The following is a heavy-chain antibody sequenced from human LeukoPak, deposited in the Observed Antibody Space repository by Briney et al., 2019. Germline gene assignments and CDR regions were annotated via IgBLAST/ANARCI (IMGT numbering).Heavy chain of an antibody. CDR3: ARLPSYSGGLDY. V-gene: IGHV3-74*01. D-gene: IGHD6-19*01. CDR2: IHSDGSST. Sequence: GGSLRLSCAASGLTFSSYWMHWVRQAPGKGLVWVSRIHSDGSSTRYADSVKGRFTISRDYAKNTLYLQMNSLRAEDTAVYYCARLPSYSGGLDYWGQGTLVTVSS. CDR1: GLTFSSYW. J-gene: IGHJ4*02.